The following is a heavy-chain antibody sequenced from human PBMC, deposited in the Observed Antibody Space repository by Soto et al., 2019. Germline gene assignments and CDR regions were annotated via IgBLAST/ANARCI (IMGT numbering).Heavy chain of an antibody. CDR2: ISSSGGDT. D-gene: IGHD6-19*01. J-gene: IGHJ4*02. CDR3: AKRPGYSSGHADTYFDS. Sequence: GGSLRLSCAASGFTFSNYAMSWVRQAPGKGLEWVSVISSSGGDTYSADSVKARFTISRDNSKGTLYLQMNSLRAEDTAVYHCAKRPGYSSGHADTYFDSWGQGALVTVSS. CDR1: GFTFSNYA. V-gene: IGHV3-23*01.